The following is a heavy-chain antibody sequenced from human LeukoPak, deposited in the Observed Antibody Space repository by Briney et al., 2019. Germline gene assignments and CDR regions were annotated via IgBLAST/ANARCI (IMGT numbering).Heavy chain of an antibody. Sequence: PSETLSLTCTVSGGSISSYYWSWIRQPPGNGLEWIGYIYYSGSTNYNPSLKSRVTISVDTSNNQFSLKLSSVTAADTAVYYCARDRVAAAGTFDPWGQGTLVTVSS. V-gene: IGHV4-59*01. CDR1: GGSISSYY. J-gene: IGHJ5*02. CDR2: IYYSGST. D-gene: IGHD6-13*01. CDR3: ARDRVAAAGTFDP.